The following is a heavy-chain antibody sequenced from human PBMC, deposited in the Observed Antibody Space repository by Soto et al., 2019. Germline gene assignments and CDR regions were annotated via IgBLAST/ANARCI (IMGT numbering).Heavy chain of an antibody. Sequence: SQTLSLTCAISGDSVSVNSATWTWIRQSPSRGLEWLGRTYYRSKWYNDYAISVRSRITIKPDTSKNQFSLQLDSVTPEDTAVDYCAREGSASIWYYGRDGWGQGTRCTACS. CDR1: GDSVSVNSAT. J-gene: IGHJ6*02. D-gene: IGHD3-3*02. V-gene: IGHV6-1*01. CDR3: AREGSASIWYYGRDG. CDR2: TYYRSKWYN.